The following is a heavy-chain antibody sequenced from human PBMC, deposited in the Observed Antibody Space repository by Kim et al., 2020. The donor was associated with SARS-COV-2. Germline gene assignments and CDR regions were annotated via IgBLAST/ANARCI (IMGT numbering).Heavy chain of an antibody. CDR2: IKQDGSEK. CDR1: GFTFSSYW. V-gene: IGHV3-7*01. J-gene: IGHJ4*02. Sequence: LSLTCAASGFTFSSYWMTWVRQAPGKGLEWVANIKQDGSEKYYVDSVKGRFTMSRDNSRNSLYLQMNSLRAEDTAVYYCARDRFFGVVSPTRFFDLWGQGTLVTVSS. D-gene: IGHD3-3*01. CDR3: ARDRFFGVVSPTRFFDL.